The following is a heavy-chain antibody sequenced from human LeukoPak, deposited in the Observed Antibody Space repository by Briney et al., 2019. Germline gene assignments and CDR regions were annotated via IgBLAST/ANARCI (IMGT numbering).Heavy chain of an antibody. D-gene: IGHD2-15*01. V-gene: IGHV6-1*01. CDR1: GDSVSNNSAV. CDR2: TYYRSKWYN. Sequence: SQTLSLTCAISGDSVSNNSAVWNWIRQSPSRGLEWLGRTYYRSKWYNDYAVSVRSRITIDPDTSKNQFSLQLNSVTPEDTAVYYCAKDCGTGPFACSHWGQGTLVTVSS. CDR3: AKDCGTGPFACSH. J-gene: IGHJ4*02.